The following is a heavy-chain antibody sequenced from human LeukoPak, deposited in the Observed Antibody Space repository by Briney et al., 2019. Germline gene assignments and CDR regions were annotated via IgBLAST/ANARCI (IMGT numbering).Heavy chain of an antibody. V-gene: IGHV3-7*01. CDR1: GFTFSSYW. Sequence: GGSLRLSCAASGFTFSSYWMSWVRQAPGKGLEWVANIKQDGSEKYYVDSVKGRFTISRDNAKNSLYLQMNSLRAEDTAVYYCASHSEEMATNHFDYWGQGTLVTVSS. J-gene: IGHJ4*02. D-gene: IGHD5-12*01. CDR2: IKQDGSEK. CDR3: ASHSEEMATNHFDY.